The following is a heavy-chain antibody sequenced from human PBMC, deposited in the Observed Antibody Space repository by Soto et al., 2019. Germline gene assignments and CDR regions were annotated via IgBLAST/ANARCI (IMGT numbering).Heavy chain of an antibody. CDR2: ISSSSSYI. CDR3: ARDHAPDYPADAFDI. V-gene: IGHV3-21*01. CDR1: GFTFSSYS. Sequence: GGSLRLSCAASGFTFSSYSMNWVRQAPGKGLEWVSSISSSSSYIYYADSVKGRFTISRDNAKNSLYLQMNSLRAEDTAVYYCARDHAPDYPADAFDIWGQGTMVTVSS. J-gene: IGHJ3*02. D-gene: IGHD4-17*01.